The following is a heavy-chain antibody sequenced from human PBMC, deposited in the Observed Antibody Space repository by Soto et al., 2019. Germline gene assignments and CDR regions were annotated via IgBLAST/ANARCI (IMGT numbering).Heavy chain of an antibody. Sequence: PSETLSLTCTVSGDSISSPHYYWTWVRQPPGKGLEWVGYIYYTGNNFYNPALQSRIAMSVDPSTNQFSLNLASVTAADTAVYYCARGRRDYYDSSTYSPGPLWRSWGQGTLVTVSS. V-gene: IGHV4-30-4*01. CDR2: IYYTGNN. J-gene: IGHJ4*02. CDR3: ARGRRDYYDSSTYSPGPLWRS. CDR1: GDSISSPHYY. D-gene: IGHD3-22*01.